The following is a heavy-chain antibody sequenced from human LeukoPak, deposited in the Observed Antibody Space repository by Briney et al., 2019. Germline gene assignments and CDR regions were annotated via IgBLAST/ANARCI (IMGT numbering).Heavy chain of an antibody. CDR1: GFTFSSYA. CDR2: ISYDGSMK. J-gene: IGHJ4*02. D-gene: IGHD5-18*01. Sequence: GGSLRLSCAASGFTFSSYAMHWVRQAPGKGLEWVAVISYDGSMKYYADSVKGRFTISRDKSKNTLYLQMNSLRVEGTAVYYCARDQGYNARNFDYWGQGTLVTVSS. CDR3: ARDQGYNARNFDY. V-gene: IGHV3-30*01.